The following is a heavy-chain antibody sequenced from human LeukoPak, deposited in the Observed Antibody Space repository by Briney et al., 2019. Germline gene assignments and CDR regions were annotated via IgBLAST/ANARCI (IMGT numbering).Heavy chain of an antibody. CDR2: INHSGST. D-gene: IGHD3-16*01. CDR1: GGSFSGYY. J-gene: IGHJ5*02. Sequence: PSETLSLTCAVYGGSFSGYYWGWIRQPPGKGLEWIGEINHSGSTNYNPSLKSRVTISVDTSKNQFSLKLSSVTAADTAVYYCARRLRGFDPWGQGTLVTVSS. CDR3: ARRLRGFDP. V-gene: IGHV4-34*01.